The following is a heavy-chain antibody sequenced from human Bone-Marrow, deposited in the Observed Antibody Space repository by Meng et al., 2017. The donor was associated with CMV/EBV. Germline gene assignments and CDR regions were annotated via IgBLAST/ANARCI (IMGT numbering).Heavy chain of an antibody. CDR3: ARVYPIDH. CDR1: GGSASSGSYY. D-gene: IGHD2-2*01. V-gene: IGHV4-61*01. CDR2: IYYSGST. J-gene: IGHJ4*02. Sequence: SQTLSLTSSVSGGSASSGSYYWSWIRHPPGKGLEWIGYIYYSGSTNYNPSLKSRVTISEDTSKNQFSLKLSSVTAADTAVYHCARVYPIDHWGQGTLVTVSS.